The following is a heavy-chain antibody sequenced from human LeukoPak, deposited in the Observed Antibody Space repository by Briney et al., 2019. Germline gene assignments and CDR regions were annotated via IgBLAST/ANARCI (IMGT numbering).Heavy chain of an antibody. CDR2: ISGSGGST. J-gene: IGHJ4*02. V-gene: IGHV3-23*01. CDR3: AKAYGYPSWGWGYYSDY. D-gene: IGHD3-16*01. CDR1: GFTFSSYA. Sequence: GGSLRLSCAASGFTFSSYAMSWVRQAPGKGLEWVSAISGSGGSTYYADSVKGRFTISRDNSKNTLYLQMNSLRAEDTAVYYCAKAYGYPSWGWGYYSDYWGQGTLVTVSS.